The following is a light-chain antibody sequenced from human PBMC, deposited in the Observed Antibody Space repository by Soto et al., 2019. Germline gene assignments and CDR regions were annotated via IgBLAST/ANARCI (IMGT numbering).Light chain of an antibody. J-gene: IGLJ1*01. CDR1: SGHSSYA. CDR3: QTWGTGIRV. CDR2: LNSDGSH. Sequence: QPVLTQSPSASASLGASVKLTCTLSSGHSSYAIAWHQQQPEKGPRYLMKLNSDGSHSKGDGIPERFSGSSSGAERYLTISSLQSEDEADYYCQTWGTGIRVFGTGTKLTVL. V-gene: IGLV4-69*01.